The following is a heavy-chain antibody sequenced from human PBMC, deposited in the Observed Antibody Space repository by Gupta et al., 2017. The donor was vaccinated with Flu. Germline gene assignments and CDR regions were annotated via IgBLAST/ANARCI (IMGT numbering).Heavy chain of an antibody. V-gene: IGHV3-9*01. CDR3: TKDLHGQDCYSVDLDV. D-gene: IGHD2-21*01. CDR2: RSRNSDRN. CDR1: FSFDYYD. Sequence: FSFDYYDMHWVRKGTGKGLEWVAGRSRNSDRNGYADAVKGRFTISRDNAKNALYRQMNSLRVEDTALYYCTKDLHGQDCYSVDLDVWGQGTTVTVSS. J-gene: IGHJ6*02.